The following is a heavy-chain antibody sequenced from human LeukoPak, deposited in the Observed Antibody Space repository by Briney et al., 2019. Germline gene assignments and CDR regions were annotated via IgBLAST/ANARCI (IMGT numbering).Heavy chain of an antibody. V-gene: IGHV3-15*07. CDR2: IKSNSDGGTT. D-gene: IGHD5-18*01. CDR1: GFTFSKGW. CDR3: TTDGGGYGLSLDY. J-gene: IGHJ4*02. Sequence: PGGSLRLSCAASGFTFSKGWMNWVRQAPGKGLEWVGRIKSNSDGGTTDYAAPVKGRFIISRDDSKNTLYLQMNSLKIEDTAVYYCTTDGGGYGLSLDYWGQGTLVTVSS.